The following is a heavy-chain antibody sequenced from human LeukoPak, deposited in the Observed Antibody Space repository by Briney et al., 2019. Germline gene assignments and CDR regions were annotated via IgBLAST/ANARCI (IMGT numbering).Heavy chain of an antibody. J-gene: IGHJ6*03. Sequence: GGSLRLSCAASGFTFSSYSMNWVRQAPGKGLEWVPYISSSSSTIYYADSVKGRFTISRDNAKNSLYLQMNSLRAEDTAVYYCARDPRYCSSTSCYVSYYYYYYMDVWGKGTTVTVSS. D-gene: IGHD2-2*01. CDR2: ISSSSSTI. CDR3: ARDPRYCSSTSCYVSYYYYYYMDV. CDR1: GFTFSSYS. V-gene: IGHV3-48*04.